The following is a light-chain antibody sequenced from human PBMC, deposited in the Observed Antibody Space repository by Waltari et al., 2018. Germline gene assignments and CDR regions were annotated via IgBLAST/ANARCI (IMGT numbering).Light chain of an antibody. J-gene: IGLJ3*02. CDR3: SAWVYSLSAWL. V-gene: IGLV10-54*04. CDR1: NNNIGFQA. CDR2: RHN. Sequence: QAGLTQPPSVSKGLRQTATLTCTGNNNNIGFQAACWLQPHQGHPPKHLPYRHNTRPSGVPESFSASRSGNIASLTITGLQPEDEADYYCSAWVYSLSAWLFGGGTKLTVL.